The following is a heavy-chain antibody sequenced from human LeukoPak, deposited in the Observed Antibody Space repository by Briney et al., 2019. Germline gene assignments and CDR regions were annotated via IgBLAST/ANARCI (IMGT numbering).Heavy chain of an antibody. V-gene: IGHV1-18*01. CDR1: GYTFNTYG. Sequence: ASVKVSCKASGYTFNTYGITWVRQAPGQGLEWMGWISGYNGKTKYAQKLQDRVTMTTDTSTTTAYMELRSLRSDDTAVYYCAREGYSSYYYYYMDVCGKGTTVTVSS. D-gene: IGHD5-18*01. CDR3: AREGYSSYYYYYMDV. J-gene: IGHJ6*03. CDR2: ISGYNGKT.